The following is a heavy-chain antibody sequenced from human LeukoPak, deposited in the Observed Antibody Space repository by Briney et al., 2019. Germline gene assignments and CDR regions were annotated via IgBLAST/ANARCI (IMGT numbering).Heavy chain of an antibody. D-gene: IGHD3-3*01. CDR1: GGTFSSYA. CDR3: AREPDFTDHTYYFDY. Sequence: SVKVSCKASGGTFSSYAISWVRQAPGQGLEWMGGIIPIFGTANYAQKFQGRVTITADESTSTAYVELSSLRSEDTAVYYCAREPDFTDHTYYFDYWGQGTLVTVSS. J-gene: IGHJ4*02. CDR2: IIPIFGTA. V-gene: IGHV1-69*13.